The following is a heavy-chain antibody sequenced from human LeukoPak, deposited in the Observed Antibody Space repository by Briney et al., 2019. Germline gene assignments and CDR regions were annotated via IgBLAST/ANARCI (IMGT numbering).Heavy chain of an antibody. CDR3: ARDRYDPHIGSGRRMDV. V-gene: IGHV1-2*02. D-gene: IGHD3-10*01. J-gene: IGHJ6*02. Sequence: ASVKVSCKASGYTFTGYYMHWVRQAPGQGLEWMGWINPNSGGTNYAQKFQGRVTMTRDTSISTAYMELSRLRSDDTAVYYCARDRYDPHIGSGRRMDVWGQGTTVTVS. CDR2: INPNSGGT. CDR1: GYTFTGYY.